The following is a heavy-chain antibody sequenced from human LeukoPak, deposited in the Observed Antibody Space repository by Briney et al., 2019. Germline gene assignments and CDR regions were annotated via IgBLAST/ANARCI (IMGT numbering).Heavy chain of an antibody. D-gene: IGHD5-18*01. Sequence: GGSLRLSCAASGFTFSSYGMHWVRQAPGKGLEWVAFIRYDGSNKYSADSVKGRFPISRDNSKNTLYLQMNSLRAEDTAVYYCAKDLIATAVADDAFDIWGQGTMVTVSS. CDR3: AKDLIATAVADDAFDI. CDR1: GFTFSSYG. V-gene: IGHV3-30*02. CDR2: IRYDGSNK. J-gene: IGHJ3*02.